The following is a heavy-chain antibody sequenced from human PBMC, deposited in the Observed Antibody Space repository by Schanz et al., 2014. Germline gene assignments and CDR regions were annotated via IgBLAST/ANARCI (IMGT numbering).Heavy chain of an antibody. J-gene: IGHJ1*01. CDR2: ISGSGRDT. Sequence: EVQLLESGGGLVQPGGSLRLSCAVSGFTFSSYAMSWVRQAPGKGPEWFSAISGSGRDTYYAASVKGRFTISRDNSKNTLSLQMNSLRVEDTAVYYCAATTILADWGQGTLVTVSS. CDR1: GFTFSSYA. D-gene: IGHD3-3*01. CDR3: AATTILAD. V-gene: IGHV3-23*01.